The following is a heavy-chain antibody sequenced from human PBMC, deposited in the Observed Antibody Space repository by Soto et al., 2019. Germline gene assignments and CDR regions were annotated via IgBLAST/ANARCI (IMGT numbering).Heavy chain of an antibody. D-gene: IGHD4-17*01. Sequence: GASVKVSCKASGYTFTSYGISWVRQAPGQGLEWMGWISAYNGNTNYAQKLQGRVTMTTDTSTSTAYMELRSLRSDDTAVYYCARGADYGDSRAEIRYWGQGTLVTVSS. CDR2: ISAYNGNT. CDR3: ARGADYGDSRAEIRY. V-gene: IGHV1-18*01. J-gene: IGHJ4*02. CDR1: GYTFTSYG.